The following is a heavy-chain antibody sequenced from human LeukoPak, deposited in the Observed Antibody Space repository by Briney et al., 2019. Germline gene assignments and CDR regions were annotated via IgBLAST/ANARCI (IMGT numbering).Heavy chain of an antibody. J-gene: IGHJ4*02. D-gene: IGHD6-19*01. CDR2: ISSSSSTI. V-gene: IGHV3-48*04. CDR3: ARSRWLDAFDY. CDR1: GFTFSSYS. Sequence: PGGSLRLSCAASGFTFSSYSMNWVRQAPGKELEWVSYISSSSSTIYYADSVKGRFTISRDNAKNTLYLQMNSLRADDTAVYYCARSRWLDAFDYWGQGTLVTVSS.